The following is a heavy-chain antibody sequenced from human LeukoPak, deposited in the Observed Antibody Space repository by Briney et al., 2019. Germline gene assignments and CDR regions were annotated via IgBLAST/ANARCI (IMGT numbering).Heavy chain of an antibody. CDR2: INHSGST. Sequence: SETLSLTCAVYGGSFSGYYWIWIRQPPGKGLEWIGEINHSGSTNYNPSLKSRVTISVDTSKNQFSLKLSSVTAADTAVYYCARIPRVDFWSGYYHPQYGMDVWGQGTTVTVSS. V-gene: IGHV4-34*01. D-gene: IGHD3-3*01. CDR3: ARIPRVDFWSGYYHPQYGMDV. J-gene: IGHJ6*02. CDR1: GGSFSGYY.